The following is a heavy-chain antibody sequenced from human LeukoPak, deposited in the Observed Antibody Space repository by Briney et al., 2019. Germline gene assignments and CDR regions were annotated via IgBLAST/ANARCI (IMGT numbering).Heavy chain of an antibody. CDR3: AMAYYDILTGQAGAFDP. CDR2: ISAYNGNT. CDR1: GYTFTSYG. J-gene: IGHJ5*02. V-gene: IGHV1-18*01. Sequence: ASVKLSCKASGYTFTSYGISWVRQAPGQGLEWMGWISAYNGNTNYAQKLQVRVTMTTATSTSTAYMELRSLRSDDTAVYYCAMAYYDILTGQAGAFDPWGQGTLVTVSS. D-gene: IGHD3-9*01.